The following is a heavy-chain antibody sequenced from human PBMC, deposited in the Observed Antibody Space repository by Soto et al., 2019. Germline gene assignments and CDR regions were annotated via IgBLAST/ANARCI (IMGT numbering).Heavy chain of an antibody. D-gene: IGHD2-2*01. CDR1: GFTFSSYN. CDR3: AREGGYCSSTTCYVYPFDY. V-gene: IGHV3-21*01. CDR2: IRSSNYI. Sequence: GVLRLSCAASGFTFSSYNMNWVRRAPGKALEWVSSIRSSNYIYYADSVKGRFTISRDNAKNSLYLQMNSLRAEDTAVYYCAREGGYCSSTTCYVYPFDYWGRGALVTVSS. J-gene: IGHJ4*02.